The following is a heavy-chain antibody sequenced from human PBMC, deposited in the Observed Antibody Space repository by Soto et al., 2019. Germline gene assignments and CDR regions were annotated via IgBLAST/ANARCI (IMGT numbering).Heavy chain of an antibody. D-gene: IGHD6-13*01. Sequence: QVQLVQSGAEVKKPGSSVKVSCKASGGTFSSYAISWVRQAPGQGLEWMGGIIPIFGTANYAQKFQGRVTITADESTSTTYMELSSLRSEDTAVYYCARVIAAAGIHYYGMDVWGQGTTVTVSS. CDR1: GGTFSSYA. J-gene: IGHJ6*02. CDR3: ARVIAAAGIHYYGMDV. V-gene: IGHV1-69*01. CDR2: IIPIFGTA.